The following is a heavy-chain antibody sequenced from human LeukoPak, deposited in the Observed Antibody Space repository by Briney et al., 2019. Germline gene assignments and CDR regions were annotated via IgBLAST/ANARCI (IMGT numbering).Heavy chain of an antibody. CDR2: IYYSGST. V-gene: IGHV4-59*08. Sequence: PSETLSLTCTVSGGSISNYYWSWIRQSPGKGLEWIGYIYYSGSTNHNPSLKSRVTISVDTPKNQFSLKLSSVTAADTAVYYCARAYYYDSSGYSMLYYYYYYYMDVWGKGTTVTVSS. CDR3: ARAYYYDSSGYSMLYYYYYYYMDV. CDR1: GGSISNYY. J-gene: IGHJ6*03. D-gene: IGHD3-22*01.